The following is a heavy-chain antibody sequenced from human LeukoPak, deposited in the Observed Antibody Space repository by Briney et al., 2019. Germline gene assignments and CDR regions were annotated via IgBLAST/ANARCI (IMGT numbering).Heavy chain of an antibody. CDR1: GFPFSSYA. Sequence: GGSLRLSCAASGFPFSSYAMYWVRQAPGKGLVWVSRVRGDGNNIGYADSVKGRFTISRDNAKNTLYLQMNSLRPEDTAVYYCARARVGAPTDYWGQGTLVIVSS. CDR3: ARARVGAPTDY. V-gene: IGHV3-74*01. CDR2: VRGDGNNI. J-gene: IGHJ4*02. D-gene: IGHD1-26*01.